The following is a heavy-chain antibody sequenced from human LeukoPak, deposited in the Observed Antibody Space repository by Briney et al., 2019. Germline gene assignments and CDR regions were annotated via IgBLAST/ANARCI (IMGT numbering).Heavy chain of an antibody. D-gene: IGHD3-16*01. CDR2: INHSGST. CDR3: ARFSQYYDSPTHYLDY. Sequence: SETLSLTCAVYGGSFSGYCWSWIRQPPGKGLEWIGEINHSGSTNYNPSLKTRLTISVDTSKNQFSLRLNSVTAADTAVYYCARFSQYYDSPTHYLDYWGQGILVTVSS. J-gene: IGHJ4*02. CDR1: GGSFSGYC. V-gene: IGHV4-34*01.